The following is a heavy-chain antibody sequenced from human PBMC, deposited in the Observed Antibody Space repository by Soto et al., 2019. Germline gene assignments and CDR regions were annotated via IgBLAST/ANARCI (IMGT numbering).Heavy chain of an antibody. CDR1: GFTFSSYG. Sequence: QVQLVESGGGVGQPGRSLRLSCAASGFTFSSYGMHWVRQAPGKGLEWVAVISYDGSNKYYADSVKCRFTISRDNSKNTLYMQMNSLRAEDTAGYYCAKDSARDGLFIYGMDVWGKGTTVTVSS. CDR2: ISYDGSNK. V-gene: IGHV3-30*18. CDR3: AKDSARDGLFIYGMDV. J-gene: IGHJ6*04. D-gene: IGHD3-9*01.